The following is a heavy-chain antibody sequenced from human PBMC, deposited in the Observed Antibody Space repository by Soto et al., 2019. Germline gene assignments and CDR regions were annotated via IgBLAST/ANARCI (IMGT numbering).Heavy chain of an antibody. CDR3: ARGSGNRLFDP. J-gene: IGHJ5*02. D-gene: IGHD3-10*01. CDR2: INHSGST. V-gene: IGHV4-34*01. Sequence: QVQLQQWGAGLLKPSETLSLTCAVYGGSFSGYYWSWIRQPPGKGLEWIGEINHSGSTNYNPSLKSRVTISLDTSKNQFSLKLSSVTAADTAVYYCARGSGNRLFDPWGQGTLVTVSS. CDR1: GGSFSGYY.